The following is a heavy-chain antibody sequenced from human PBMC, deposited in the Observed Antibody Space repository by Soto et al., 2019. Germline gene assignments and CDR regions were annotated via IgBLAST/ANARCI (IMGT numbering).Heavy chain of an antibody. CDR1: GFTFSSYS. D-gene: IGHD3-22*01. J-gene: IGHJ4*02. Sequence: LRLSCAASGFTFSSYSMSWVRQAPGKGLEWVSAISGSGGSTYYADSVKGRFTISRDNSKNTLYLQMNSLRAEDTAVYYCAKDTTLYYYDSSGYSVWGQGTLVTVSS. CDR3: AKDTTLYYYDSSGYSV. V-gene: IGHV3-23*01. CDR2: ISGSGGST.